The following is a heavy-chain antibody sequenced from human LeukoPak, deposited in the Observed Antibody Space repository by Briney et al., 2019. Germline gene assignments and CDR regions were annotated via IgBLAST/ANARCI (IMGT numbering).Heavy chain of an antibody. CDR1: GASITASGFY. Sequence: SETLSLTCSVSGASITASGFYWAWVRRPPGKGLEWIGSLYYGATNYYNPSLQSRVTISVDTSKNQFSLDLASVTAADTALYYCARRSHSPLGSPYWGQGTQVTVSS. J-gene: IGHJ4*01. V-gene: IGHV4-39*01. D-gene: IGHD3-10*01. CDR2: LYYGATN. CDR3: ARRSHSPLGSPY.